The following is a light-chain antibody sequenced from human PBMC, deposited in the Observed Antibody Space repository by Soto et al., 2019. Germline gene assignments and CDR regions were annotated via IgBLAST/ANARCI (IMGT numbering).Light chain of an antibody. V-gene: IGKV1-39*01. J-gene: IGKJ5*01. CDR3: QQLHGYPIT. CDR1: QSISNY. CDR2: AAS. Sequence: DIQMTQSPSSLSASVRDRVTIGCRASQSISNYLNWYQQRPGKAPKLLIYAASNFQSGVPSRFSGSGSGTHFTLTISSLQPEDFATYYCQQLHGYPITFGQGTHRRL.